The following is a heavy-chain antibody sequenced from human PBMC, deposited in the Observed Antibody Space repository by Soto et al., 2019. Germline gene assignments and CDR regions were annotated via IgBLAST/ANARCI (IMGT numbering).Heavy chain of an antibody. Sequence: QVQLVQSGSELKKPGASVKVSCKASGYTFTGYAMHWVRQAPGQRLEWMGWINAGNGNTKYSQKFQGRFTITRDTSASTAYMELSSLRSEDTAVYYCAKREWSYCRGGSCYYFDYWGQRTVVTVSS. CDR2: INAGNGNT. J-gene: IGHJ4*02. CDR1: GYTFTGYA. D-gene: IGHD2-15*01. V-gene: IGHV1-3*01. CDR3: AKREWSYCRGGSCYYFDY.